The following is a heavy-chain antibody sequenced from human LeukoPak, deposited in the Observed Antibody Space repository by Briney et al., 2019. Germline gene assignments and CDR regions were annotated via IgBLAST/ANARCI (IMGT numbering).Heavy chain of an antibody. Sequence: GASVKVSCKASGYTFTSYGISWVRQAPGQGLEWMGWISAYNGNTNYAQKLQGRVTMTRDTSISTAYMEVSRLRSDDTAVYYCAKDPRGSIAARGIFEYWGQGTLVTVSS. J-gene: IGHJ4*02. CDR2: ISAYNGNT. V-gene: IGHV1-18*01. CDR3: AKDPRGSIAARGIFEY. CDR1: GYTFTSYG. D-gene: IGHD6-6*01.